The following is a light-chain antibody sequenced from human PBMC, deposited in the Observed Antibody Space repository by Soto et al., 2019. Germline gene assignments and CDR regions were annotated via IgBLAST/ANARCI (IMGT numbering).Light chain of an antibody. Sequence: QSALTQPASVSGSPGQSITISFTGTSSDVGGYNDVSWYQQHPGKAPKLMIYDVSNRPSGVSNRFSGSKSGNTASLTISGLQAEDEADYYCSSYTSSSTLVFGTGTKLTVL. CDR2: DVS. V-gene: IGLV2-14*01. CDR3: SSYTSSSTLV. J-gene: IGLJ1*01. CDR1: SSDVGGYND.